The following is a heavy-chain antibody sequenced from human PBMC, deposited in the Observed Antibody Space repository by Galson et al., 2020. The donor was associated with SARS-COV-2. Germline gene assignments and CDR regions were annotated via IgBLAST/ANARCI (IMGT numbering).Heavy chain of an antibody. CDR3: AREQRPCGPKIEWLCLNYYYYGMDV. CDR1: GYTFTSYG. Sequence: ASVKVSCKASGYTFTSYGISWVRQAPGQGLEWMGWISAYNGNTNYAQKLQGRVTMTTDTSTSTAYMELRSLRSDDTAVYYCAREQRPCGPKIEWLCLNYYYYGMDVWGQGTTFTVSS. J-gene: IGHJ6*02. V-gene: IGHV1-18*01. CDR2: ISAYNGNT. D-gene: IGHD3-3*01.